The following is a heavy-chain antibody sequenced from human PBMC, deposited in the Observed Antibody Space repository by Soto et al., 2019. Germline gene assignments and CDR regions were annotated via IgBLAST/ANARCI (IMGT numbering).Heavy chain of an antibody. V-gene: IGHV1-46*02. Sequence: QVQLVQSGAEVKKPGASVKIACKASGYSFNSYYMHWVRQAPGQGPEWMGVINPSGASTSYAQKFQGRVNMSRDTYTSTVYMELSSLRSEDTALYYCASDYNAYQRQHVFDIWGQGTLVTVSS. J-gene: IGHJ3*02. D-gene: IGHD3-10*01. CDR1: GYSFNSYY. CDR2: INPSGAST. CDR3: ASDYNAYQRQHVFDI.